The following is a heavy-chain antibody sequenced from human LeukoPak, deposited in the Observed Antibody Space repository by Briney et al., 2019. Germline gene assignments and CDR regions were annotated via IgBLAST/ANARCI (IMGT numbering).Heavy chain of an antibody. V-gene: IGHV5-51*01. CDR1: GYTFSSYW. CDR3: VRQMYSSGYYLDY. J-gene: IGHJ4*02. CDR2: IYPVDSDT. D-gene: IGHD3-22*01. Sequence: GASLKISCKGSGYTFSSYWIGWVRQMPGKGLEWMGIIYPVDSDTRYSPSFQGQVTISADKSISTAYLQWSSLQASDTAMYYCVRQMYSSGYYLDYWGQGTLVAVSS.